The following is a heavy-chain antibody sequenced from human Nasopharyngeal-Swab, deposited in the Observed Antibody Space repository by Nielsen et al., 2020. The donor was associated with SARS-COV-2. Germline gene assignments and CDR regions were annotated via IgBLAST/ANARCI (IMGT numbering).Heavy chain of an antibody. D-gene: IGHD3-3*01. CDR2: ISSSSSYI. J-gene: IGHJ6*02. CDR1: GFTFNNYN. Sequence: GGPLRLSCAASGFTFNNYNFNWVRQAPGKGLEWVSSISSSSSYIYYADSVKGRFPISRANAKNSLYLQMNSLRAEDTAVYYCARDGLDYDFWSAYFMDVWGQGTTVTVSS. V-gene: IGHV3-21*01. CDR3: ARDGLDYDFWSAYFMDV.